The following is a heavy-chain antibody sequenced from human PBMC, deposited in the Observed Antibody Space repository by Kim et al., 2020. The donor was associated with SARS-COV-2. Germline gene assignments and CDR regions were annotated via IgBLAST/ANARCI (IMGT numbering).Heavy chain of an antibody. D-gene: IGHD1-26*01. CDR2: ISGSGAPT. Sequence: GGSLRLSCAASGVTFNNYAMSWVRQAPGKGLEWVSTISGSGAPTYYADSVKGRFTISRDDSKNTLHLQMNSLRAEDTDVYYCAKASSRGAYLTYFDYWGPGTLVTVSS. V-gene: IGHV3-23*01. CDR3: AKASSRGAYLTYFDY. CDR1: GVTFNNYA. J-gene: IGHJ4*02.